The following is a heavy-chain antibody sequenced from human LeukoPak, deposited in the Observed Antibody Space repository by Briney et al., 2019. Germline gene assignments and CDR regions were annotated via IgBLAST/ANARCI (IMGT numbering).Heavy chain of an antibody. CDR3: ARVEKYGDLDY. J-gene: IGHJ4*02. D-gene: IGHD4-17*01. CDR2: IYHSGST. CDR1: GGSISSSNW. Sequence: SETLSLTCAVSGGSISSSNWWSWVRQPPGKGLEWIGEIYHSGSTNYNPSLKSQVTISVDKSKNQFSLKLSSVTAADTAVYYCARVEKYGDLDYWGQGTLVTVSS. V-gene: IGHV4-4*02.